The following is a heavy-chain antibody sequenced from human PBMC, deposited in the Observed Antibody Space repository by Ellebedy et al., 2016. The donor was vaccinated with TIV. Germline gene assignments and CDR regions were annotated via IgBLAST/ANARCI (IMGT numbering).Heavy chain of an antibody. Sequence: GESLKISCAASGFTFSSYAMHWVRQAPGKGLEYVSAISSNGGSTYYADSVKGRFTISRDNSKNTLYLQMGSLRAEDMAVYYCARSYCSSTSCYEGWFDPWGQGTLVTVSS. CDR1: GFTFSSYA. CDR2: ISSNGGST. V-gene: IGHV3-64*02. CDR3: ARSYCSSTSCYEGWFDP. J-gene: IGHJ5*02. D-gene: IGHD2-2*01.